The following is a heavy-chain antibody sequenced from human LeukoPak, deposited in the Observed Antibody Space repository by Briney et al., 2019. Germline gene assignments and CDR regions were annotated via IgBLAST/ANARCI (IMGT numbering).Heavy chain of an antibody. CDR2: ISSSSTYI. CDR3: ARDNSWNGDYGGPYFDY. Sequence: GGSLRLSCAASGFTFSSYWMSWVRQAPGKGLEWVSSISSSSTYIYYADSVKGRFTISRDNAKNSLYLQMNSLRAEDTAVYYCARDNSWNGDYGGPYFDYWGQGTLVTVSS. J-gene: IGHJ4*02. D-gene: IGHD4-17*01. V-gene: IGHV3-21*01. CDR1: GFTFSSYW.